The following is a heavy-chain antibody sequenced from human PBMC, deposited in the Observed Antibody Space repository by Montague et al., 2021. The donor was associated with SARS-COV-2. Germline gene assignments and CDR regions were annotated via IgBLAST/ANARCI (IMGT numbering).Heavy chain of an antibody. CDR2: INRSGSTT. Sequence: SLRLSCAASGFTFSNYAMTWVRQAPGKGLEWVSVINRSGSTTYYTDSVKGRFTISRDNSKNTLYLQMNSLRGEDTAVYYCATDPGAFDIWGQGTMVTVSP. CDR1: GFTFSNYA. CDR3: ATDPGAFDI. V-gene: IGHV3-23*01. J-gene: IGHJ3*02.